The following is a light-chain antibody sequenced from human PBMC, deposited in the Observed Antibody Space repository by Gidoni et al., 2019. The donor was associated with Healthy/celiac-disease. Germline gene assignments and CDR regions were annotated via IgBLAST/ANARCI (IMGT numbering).Light chain of an antibody. V-gene: IGKV1-39*01. CDR1: QSISSY. CDR2: ASS. Sequence: DIQMTPSPSSLSASVGDRVTITCRASQSISSYLNWYQQKPGKAPKHLIYASSSLQSGVPSRLSGSGSGTDFTLTISSRQHEDFATYYCQQSYSTPMYTFGQGTKLEIK. J-gene: IGKJ2*01. CDR3: QQSYSTPMYT.